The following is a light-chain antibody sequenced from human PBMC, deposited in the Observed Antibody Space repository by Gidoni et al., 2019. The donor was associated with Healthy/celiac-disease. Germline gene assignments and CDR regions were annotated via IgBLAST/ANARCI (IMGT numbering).Light chain of an antibody. CDR3: QKYNSAPLT. CDR1: QGIRNY. Sequence: DIHMTQSPSSLSASVGDRVTIPCRASQGIRNYLAWYHQKPGKVPKLLIYDASTLQSGVPSRFSGSGSGTAFPLSISSLQPEDVATYYGQKYNSAPLTFGGGTKVEIK. CDR2: DAS. J-gene: IGKJ4*01. V-gene: IGKV1-27*01.